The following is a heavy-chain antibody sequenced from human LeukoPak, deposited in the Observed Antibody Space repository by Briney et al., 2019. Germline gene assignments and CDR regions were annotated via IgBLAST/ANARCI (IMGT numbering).Heavy chain of an antibody. D-gene: IGHD3-22*01. J-gene: IGHJ4*02. Sequence: PSETLSLTCTVSGCSISSYYWSWIRQPPGKGLEWIGYIYYSGSTNYNPSLKSRVTISVDTSKNQFSLKLSSVTAADTAVYYCARAQDDSSGYVYWGQGTLVTVSS. CDR3: ARAQDDSSGYVY. CDR2: IYYSGST. CDR1: GCSISSYY. V-gene: IGHV4-59*01.